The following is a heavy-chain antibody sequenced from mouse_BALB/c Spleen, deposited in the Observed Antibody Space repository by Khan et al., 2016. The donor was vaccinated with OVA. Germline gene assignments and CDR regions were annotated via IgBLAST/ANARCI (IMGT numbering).Heavy chain of an antibody. CDR1: GYSITSDYA. V-gene: IGHV3-2*02. CDR3: ARIYGGDFDY. D-gene: IGHD1-1*01. CDR2: ISYSGNT. Sequence: VQLKQSGPGLVKPSQSLSLTCTVTGYSITSDYAWNWIRQFPGNKLEWMGYISYSGNTKYNPSLKSRISITRVTSKNQFFLQLNSVTIEDTATYFCARIYGGDFDYWGQGTTLTVAS. J-gene: IGHJ2*01.